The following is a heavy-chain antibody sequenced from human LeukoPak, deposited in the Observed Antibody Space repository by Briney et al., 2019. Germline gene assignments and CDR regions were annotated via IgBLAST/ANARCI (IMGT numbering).Heavy chain of an antibody. CDR1: GFTFSTYW. Sequence: GGSLRLSCAASGFTFSTYWMSWVRQAPGKGLEWVANIKQDGSEKYYLDSVKGRFTISRDNAKNSLYLQMNGLRAEDTAVYFCTREAAAGIDYWGQGTLVTVSS. V-gene: IGHV3-7*01. D-gene: IGHD6-13*01. CDR2: IKQDGSEK. CDR3: TREAAAGIDY. J-gene: IGHJ4*02.